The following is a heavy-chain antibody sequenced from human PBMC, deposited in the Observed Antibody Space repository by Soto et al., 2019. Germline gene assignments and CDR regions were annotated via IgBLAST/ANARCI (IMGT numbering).Heavy chain of an antibody. Sequence: GGSLRLSCAASGFTFSSYAMSWVRQAPGKGLEWVSAISGSGGSTYYADSVKGRFTISRDNSKNTLYLQMNSLRAEDTAVYYCAKDVKLNHYSSSWVPTTFYGMDVWGQGTTVTVSS. V-gene: IGHV3-23*01. D-gene: IGHD6-13*01. J-gene: IGHJ6*02. CDR1: GFTFSSYA. CDR2: ISGSGGST. CDR3: AKDVKLNHYSSSWVPTTFYGMDV.